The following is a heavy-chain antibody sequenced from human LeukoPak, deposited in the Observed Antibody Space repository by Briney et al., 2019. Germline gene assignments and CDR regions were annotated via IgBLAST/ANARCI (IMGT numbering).Heavy chain of an antibody. CDR3: VSPRGFSYGCFDY. Sequence: SETLSLTCTVSGGSISSSSAYWGWIRQPPGKGLEWIGSIYYSKNTYYNPSLKSRVTISADTSKNQFSLTLGSVSATDTAVYYCVSPRGFSYGCFDYWGQGTLVTVSS. D-gene: IGHD5-18*01. CDR1: GGSISSSSAY. J-gene: IGHJ4*02. V-gene: IGHV4-39*01. CDR2: IYYSKNT.